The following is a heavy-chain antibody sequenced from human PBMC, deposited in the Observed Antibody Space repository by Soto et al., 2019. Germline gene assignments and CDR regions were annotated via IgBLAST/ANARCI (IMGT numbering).Heavy chain of an antibody. D-gene: IGHD4-17*01. J-gene: IGHJ6*02. V-gene: IGHV1-69*01. CDR2: IIPIFGTA. CDR1: GGTFSSYA. CDR3: ARDLRDYGDYVENYYGMDV. Sequence: QVQLVQSGAEVKKPGSSVKVSCKASGGTFSSYAISWVRQAPGQGLEWMGGIIPIFGTANYAQKFQGRVTITADESTSTAYMELSSLRSEDTAVYYRARDLRDYGDYVENYYGMDVWGQGTTVTVSS.